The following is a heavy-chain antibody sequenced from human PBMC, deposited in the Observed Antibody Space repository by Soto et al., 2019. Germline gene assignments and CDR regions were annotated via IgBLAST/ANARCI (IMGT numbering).Heavy chain of an antibody. CDR2: IFWDDDK. CDR1: GFSLSTSGVG. Sequence: ITLKESGPTLVKPTQTLTLTCTFSGFSLSTSGVGVGWIRQPPGKALEWLALIFWDDDKRYSPSLKSRLTSTKDTSKNQVVLTMTNMYPVDAATYYCTHHGYYSYGMDVWGQGTTVTVSS. J-gene: IGHJ6*02. CDR3: THHGYYSYGMDV. V-gene: IGHV2-5*02.